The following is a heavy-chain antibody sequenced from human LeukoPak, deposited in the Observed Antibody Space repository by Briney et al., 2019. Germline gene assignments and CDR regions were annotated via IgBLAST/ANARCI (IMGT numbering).Heavy chain of an antibody. Sequence: SETLSLTCTVSGGSISSSSYYWGWIRQPPGKGLEWIGSIYYSGSTYYNPSLKRRVTISVDTSKNQFALKLSSVTAADTAVYYCARSERERIVLVVYAYFDYWGQGTLVTVSS. D-gene: IGHD2-8*02. CDR1: GGSISSSSYY. CDR3: ARSERERIVLVVYAYFDY. CDR2: IYYSGST. V-gene: IGHV4-39*01. J-gene: IGHJ4*02.